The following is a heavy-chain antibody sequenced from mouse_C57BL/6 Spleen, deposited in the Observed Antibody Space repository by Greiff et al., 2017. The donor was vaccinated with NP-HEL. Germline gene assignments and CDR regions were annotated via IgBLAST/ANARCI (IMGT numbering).Heavy chain of an antibody. V-gene: IGHV1-7*01. D-gene: IGHD4-1*01. CDR1: GYTFTSYW. Sequence: QVQLQQSGAELAKPGASVKLSCKASGYTFTSYWMHWVKQRPGQGLEWIGYINPSSGYTKYNQKFKDKATLTADKSSSTAYMQLSSLTYEDSAVYYCARSRSKAPYWVDYWGQGTTLTVSS. J-gene: IGHJ2*01. CDR2: INPSSGYT. CDR3: ARSRSKAPYWVDY.